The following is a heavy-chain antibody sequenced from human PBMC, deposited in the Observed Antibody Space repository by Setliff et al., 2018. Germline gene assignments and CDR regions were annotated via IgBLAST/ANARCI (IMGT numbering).Heavy chain of an antibody. CDR2: IYTSWST. Sequence: TSETLSLTCTVSGASISSGTYYWAWIRQPPGKGLEWIGHIYTSWSTNYNPSLKSRLTISVDTSKTQFSLKLNSMTTADTAVYYCARGGTYRYFDYWGQGALVTSPQ. J-gene: IGHJ4*02. V-gene: IGHV4-61*01. CDR3: ARGGTYRYFDY. CDR1: GASISSGTYY.